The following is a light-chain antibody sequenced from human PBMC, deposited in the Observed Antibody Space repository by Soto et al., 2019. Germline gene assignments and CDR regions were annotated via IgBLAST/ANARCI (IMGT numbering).Light chain of an antibody. J-gene: IGLJ2*01. Sequence: QSALTQPASVSGSPGQSITISCTGTRDDIGDYNYVSWYQQYPGKAPKLIIFEVSNRPSGVSDRFSGSKSGTSASLAITGLQAEDEGDYYCQSYDFSLSGNVVFGGGTKLTVL. CDR1: RDDIGDYNY. CDR3: QSYDFSLSGNVV. V-gene: IGLV2-14*01. CDR2: EVS.